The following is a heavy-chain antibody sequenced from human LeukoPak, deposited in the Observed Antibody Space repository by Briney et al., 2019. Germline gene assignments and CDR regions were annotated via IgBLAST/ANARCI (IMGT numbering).Heavy chain of an antibody. CDR2: IKQDGSEK. J-gene: IGHJ6*03. CDR3: ARDDTTVTPPYYYYYYMDV. D-gene: IGHD4-17*01. CDR1: GFTFSSYW. Sequence: GGSLRLSCAASGFTFSSYWMSWVRQAPGKGLEWVANIKQDGSEKYYVDSVKGRFTISRDNAKNSLYLQMNSLRAEDTAVYYCARDDTTVTPPYYYYYYMDVWGKGTTVTVSS. V-gene: IGHV3-7*01.